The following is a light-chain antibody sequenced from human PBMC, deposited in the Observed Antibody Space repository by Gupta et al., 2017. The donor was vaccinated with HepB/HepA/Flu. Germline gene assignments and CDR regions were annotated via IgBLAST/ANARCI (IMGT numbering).Light chain of an antibody. CDR3: QSYDSSNQV. CDR1: SGSIASNY. Sequence: NFMLTQPHSVSTSPGETVTISCTRSSGSIASNYVQWYQQRPGSAPTTVIYEDNQRPSGVPDRFSGSIDSSSNSAPLTISGLKTEDEADYYCQSYDSSNQVFGGGTKLTVL. V-gene: IGLV6-57*03. CDR2: EDN. J-gene: IGLJ2*01.